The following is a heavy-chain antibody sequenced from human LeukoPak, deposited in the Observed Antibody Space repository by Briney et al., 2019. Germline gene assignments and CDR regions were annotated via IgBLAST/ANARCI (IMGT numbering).Heavy chain of an antibody. D-gene: IGHD3-16*01. V-gene: IGHV4-39*01. CDR3: ARGEKVVDYFDY. CDR2: ISDSGNT. J-gene: IGHJ4*02. CDR1: GSSISSRNYY. Sequence: SETLSLTCTVSGSSISSRNYYWGWIRQPPGEGLEWIGKISDSGNTYYRPSLRSRVTISIDTSKNQFSLKLSSVTATDTAVYYCARGEKVVDYFDYWGQGTLVTVPS.